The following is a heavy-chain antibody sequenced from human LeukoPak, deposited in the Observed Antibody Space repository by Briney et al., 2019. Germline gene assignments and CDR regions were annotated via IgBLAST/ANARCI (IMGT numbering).Heavy chain of an antibody. CDR1: GGSFSGYY. V-gene: IGHV4-34*01. J-gene: IGHJ4*02. CDR3: ARAVFRIAAAGSRLYYFDY. CDR2: INHSGST. Sequence: SETLSLTCAVYGGSFSGYYWSWIRQPPGKGLEWIGEINHSGSTNYNPSLKSRVTISVDTSKNQFSLKLSSVTAADTAVYYCARAVFRIAAAGSRLYYFDYWGQGTLVTVSS. D-gene: IGHD6-13*01.